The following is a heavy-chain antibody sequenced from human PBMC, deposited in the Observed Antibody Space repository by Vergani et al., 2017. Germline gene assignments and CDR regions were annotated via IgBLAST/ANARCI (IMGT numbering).Heavy chain of an antibody. CDR1: GFTFSSYS. CDR2: ISSSSSTI. D-gene: IGHD3-9*01. CDR3: ARDSGGLRYFDWPRFDP. Sequence: EVQLVESGGGLVQPGGSLRLSCAASGFTFSSYSMNWVRQAPGKGLEWVSYISSSSSTIYYADSVKGRFTISRDNAKNSLYLQMNSLRAEDTAVYYCARDSGGLRYFDWPRFDPWGQGTLVTVSS. J-gene: IGHJ5*02. V-gene: IGHV3-48*01.